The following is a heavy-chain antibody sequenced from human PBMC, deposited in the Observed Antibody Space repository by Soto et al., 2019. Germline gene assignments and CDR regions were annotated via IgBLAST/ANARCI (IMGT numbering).Heavy chain of an antibody. Sequence: SETLSLTCTVSGGSISSYYWSWIRQPPGKGLYWIGYIYYSGSTNYNPSLKSRVTISVDTSKNQFSLKLSSVTAADTAVYYCAREVAGYCSSTSCRNWFDPWGQGTLVTVSS. CDR1: GGSISSYY. CDR2: IYYSGST. CDR3: AREVAGYCSSTSCRNWFDP. D-gene: IGHD2-2*01. J-gene: IGHJ5*02. V-gene: IGHV4-59*12.